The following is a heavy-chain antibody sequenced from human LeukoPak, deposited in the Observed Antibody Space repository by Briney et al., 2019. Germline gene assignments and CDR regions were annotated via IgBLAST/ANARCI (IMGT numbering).Heavy chain of an antibody. CDR1: GYTFTGYY. Sequence: ASVKVSCKASGYTFTGYYMHWVRQAPGQGLEWMGWINPNSGGTNYAQKFQGRVTMTRETSISTAYMELSRLRADDTAVYYCARENSIAARPSDYNWFDPWGQGTLVNVSS. V-gene: IGHV1-2*02. D-gene: IGHD6-6*01. CDR3: ARENSIAARPSDYNWFDP. CDR2: INPNSGGT. J-gene: IGHJ5*02.